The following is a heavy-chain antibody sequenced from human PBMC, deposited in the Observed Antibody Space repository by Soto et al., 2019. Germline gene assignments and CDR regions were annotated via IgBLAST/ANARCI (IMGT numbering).Heavy chain of an antibody. Sequence: SETLSLTCTVSGDSISSGDYYWSWIRQPPGKGLEWIGYLYYSGSTYYNPSLKSRVTISIDTSKNQFSLNLSSVTAADTAVYYCARGYYYDSSFFFLAFDPWGQGTLVTVSS. CDR2: LYYSGST. V-gene: IGHV4-30-4*01. D-gene: IGHD3-22*01. CDR3: ARGYYYDSSFFFLAFDP. CDR1: GDSISSGDYY. J-gene: IGHJ5*02.